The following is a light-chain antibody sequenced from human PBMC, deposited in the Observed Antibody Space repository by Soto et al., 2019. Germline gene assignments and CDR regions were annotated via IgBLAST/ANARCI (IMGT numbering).Light chain of an antibody. J-gene: IGLJ2*01. Sequence: QSVLTQPASVSGSPGQSITISCTGTSSDVGGYNYVSWYQQHPGKAPKLMIYDVSNRPSGVSNRFSGSKSGNTASLTISGLQAEDEDDYYCSSYTSSNTLVFGGGTKLTVL. CDR2: DVS. CDR3: SSYTSSNTLV. CDR1: SSDVGGYNY. V-gene: IGLV2-14*01.